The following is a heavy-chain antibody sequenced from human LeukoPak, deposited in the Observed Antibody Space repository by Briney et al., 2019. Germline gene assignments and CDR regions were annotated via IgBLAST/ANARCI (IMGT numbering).Heavy chain of an antibody. V-gene: IGHV4-59*11. CDR2: IYYSGST. CDR3: ARGYYDFWSGSSYYYFDY. D-gene: IGHD3-3*01. J-gene: IGHJ4*02. Sequence: SETLSLTCTVSGGSISSHYWSWIRQPPGKGLEWIRYIYYSGSTNYNPSLKSRVTISVDTSKNQFSLKLSSVTAADTAVYYCARGYYDFWSGSSYYYFDYWGQGTQVTVSS. CDR1: GGSISSHY.